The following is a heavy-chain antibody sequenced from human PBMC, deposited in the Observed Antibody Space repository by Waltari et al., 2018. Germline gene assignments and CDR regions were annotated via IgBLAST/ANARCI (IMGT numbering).Heavy chain of an antibody. J-gene: IGHJ6*03. CDR1: GDSISGSYY. V-gene: IGHV4-61*09. Sequence: QLQLQQSGPGLVKPSQTLSLACSLSGDSISGSYYWNWVRQTAGEGLEWLGYIYSSGSTKYNPSLQSRATISIVNKTQFSLKLAAVTAADTAVYYCVRSDVVVAPARNNYYFPMEVWGQGTTVTVSS. D-gene: IGHD2-21*01. CDR3: VRSDVVVAPARNNYYFPMEV. CDR2: IYSSGST.